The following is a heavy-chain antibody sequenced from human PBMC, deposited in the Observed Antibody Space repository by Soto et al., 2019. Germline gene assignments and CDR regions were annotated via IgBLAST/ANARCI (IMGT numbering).Heavy chain of an antibody. V-gene: IGHV4-59*02. Sequence: QVQVQESGPGLVQPSETLSLSCTVSGGSVSDYHWGWIRLPPGKGLEWIANVHATGSANIHPHLKSRVTISMDASKKEVTLTLSSVTPADTALYYCARGLRASAAPSPFDFWGQGTLVTVSS. CDR2: VHATGSA. D-gene: IGHD6-13*01. CDR3: ARGLRASAAPSPFDF. CDR1: GGSVSDYH. J-gene: IGHJ4*02.